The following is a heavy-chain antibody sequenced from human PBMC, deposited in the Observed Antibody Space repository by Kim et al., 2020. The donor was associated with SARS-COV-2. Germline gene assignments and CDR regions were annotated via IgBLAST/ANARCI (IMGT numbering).Heavy chain of an antibody. J-gene: IGHJ3*02. CDR1: GYTFTSYG. CDR3: ARSEIVATIHAGDAFDI. Sequence: ASVKVSCKASGYTFTSYGISWVRQAPGQGLEWMGWISAYNGNTNYAQKLQGRVTMTTDTSTSTAYMELRSLRSDDTAVYYCARSEIVATIHAGDAFDIWGQGTMVTVSS. D-gene: IGHD5-12*01. V-gene: IGHV1-18*04. CDR2: ISAYNGNT.